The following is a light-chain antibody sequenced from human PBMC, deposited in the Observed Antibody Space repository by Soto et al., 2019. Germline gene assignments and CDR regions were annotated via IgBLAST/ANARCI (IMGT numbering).Light chain of an antibody. V-gene: IGLV2-14*01. J-gene: IGLJ3*02. CDR2: EVN. CDR1: NSDVGAYNY. CDR3: CSYTTNNPWV. Sequence: QSALTQPASVSGSPGQSITISCTGTNSDVGAYNYVSWFQEHPGKAPKLIIYEVNDRPSGVSTRFSASKSANTASLTISGLQPDDEAAYYCCSYTTNNPWVFGRGTKLTVL.